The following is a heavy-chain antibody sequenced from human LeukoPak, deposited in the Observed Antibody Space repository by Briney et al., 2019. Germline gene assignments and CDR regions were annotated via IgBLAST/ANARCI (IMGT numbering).Heavy chain of an antibody. CDR2: ISAYNGNT. Sequence: GASVKVSCKASGYTFTSYGISWVRQAPGQGLEWMGWISAYNGNTNYAQKLQGRVTMTTDTSTSTAYMELRSLRSDDTAVYYCVRDRLFYDFWSGPTPYYYYGMDVWGQGTTVTVSS. CDR3: VRDRLFYDFWSGPTPYYYYGMDV. CDR1: GYTFTSYG. V-gene: IGHV1-18*01. J-gene: IGHJ6*02. D-gene: IGHD3-3*01.